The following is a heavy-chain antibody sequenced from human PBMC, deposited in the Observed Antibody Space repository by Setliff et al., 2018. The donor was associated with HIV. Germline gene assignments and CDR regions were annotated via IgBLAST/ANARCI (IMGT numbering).Heavy chain of an antibody. Sequence: SETLSLTCAVSGYSISSGYYWGWIRQPPGRGLEWIGNIYHSGGTHYNPSLRSRVTILVDTSKNHFSLKLSSVTAADTAVFYCARVPFTTGFDYWGQGILVTVSS. D-gene: IGHD3-3*01. CDR3: ARVPFTTGFDY. J-gene: IGHJ4*02. CDR2: IYHSGGT. V-gene: IGHV4-38-2*01. CDR1: GYSISSGYY.